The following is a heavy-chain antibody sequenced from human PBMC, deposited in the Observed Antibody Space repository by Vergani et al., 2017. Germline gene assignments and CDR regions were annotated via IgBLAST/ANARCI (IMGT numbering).Heavy chain of an antibody. D-gene: IGHD2-21*02. J-gene: IGHJ6*02. CDR1: GGSISSYY. CDR3: ARDGDYSYYYGMDV. V-gene: IGHV4-59*01. CDR2: IYYSGST. Sequence: QVQLQESGPGLVKPSETLSLTCTVSGGSISSYYWSWIRQPPGKGLEWIGYIYYSGSTNYNPSLKSRVTISVDTSKNQFSLKLSSVTAADTAVYYCARDGDYSYYYGMDVWGQGTTVTVSS.